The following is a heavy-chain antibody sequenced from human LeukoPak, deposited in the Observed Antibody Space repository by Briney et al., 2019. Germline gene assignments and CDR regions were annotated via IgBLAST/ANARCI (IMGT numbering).Heavy chain of an antibody. Sequence: RASQTLSLTCTVSGVSISSGDYYWSWLRQPPGKGLEWIAYIYYSGSTYYNPSLKSRFTISLDTSKNQFSLKLSSVTAADTAVYYCATAPVYSGIFFDYWGQGTLVTVSS. CDR3: ATAPVYSGIFFDY. J-gene: IGHJ4*02. CDR2: IYYSGST. CDR1: GVSISSGDYY. V-gene: IGHV4-30-4*01. D-gene: IGHD1-26*01.